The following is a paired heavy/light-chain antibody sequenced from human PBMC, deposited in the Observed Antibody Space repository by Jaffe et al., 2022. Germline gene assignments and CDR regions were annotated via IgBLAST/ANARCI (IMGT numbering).Heavy chain of an antibody. CDR3: ARDIGNDYSNYDYFDY. Sequence: QVQLVQSGAEVKKPGASVKVSCKASGYTFTTYAIHWVRQAPGQRLEWMGWINAGNGNTRYSQKLQGRVTITTDTSASTVYMELSSLRSEDTAVYFCARDIGNDYSNYDYFDYWGQGTLVTVSS. CDR2: INAGNGNT. CDR1: GYTFTTYA. J-gene: IGHJ4*02. D-gene: IGHD4-4*01. V-gene: IGHV1-3*01.
Light chain of an antibody. Sequence: DIQLTQSPSFLSASVGDRVTITCRASQGISTYLAWYQQNPGKAPKLLIYAASTLQSGVPSRFSGSGSGTEFTLTISSLQPEDFATYYCQQLNSYPRTFGGGTEVEIK. V-gene: IGKV1-9*01. J-gene: IGKJ4*01. CDR1: QGISTY. CDR3: QQLNSYPRT. CDR2: AAS.